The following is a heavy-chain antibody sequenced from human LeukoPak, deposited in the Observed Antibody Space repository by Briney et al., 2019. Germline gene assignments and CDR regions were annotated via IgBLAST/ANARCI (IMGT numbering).Heavy chain of an antibody. CDR3: ARGRSSWPFQH. CDR2: ISYSGTT. V-gene: IGHV4-39*01. J-gene: IGHJ1*01. CDR1: GGSVSSGPYY. Sequence: PSETLSLTCTVSGGSVSSGPYYWGWIRQPPGMGLEWIGSISYSGTTYYNPSLKSRVTISVDTSKNQFSLKLSSVTAADTAVYYCARGRSSWPFQHWGQGTLVTVSS. D-gene: IGHD6-13*01.